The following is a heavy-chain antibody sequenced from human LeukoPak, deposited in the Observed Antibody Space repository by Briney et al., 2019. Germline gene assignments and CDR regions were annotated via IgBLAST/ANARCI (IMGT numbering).Heavy chain of an antibody. CDR3: ARETPGIAVWFDY. CDR2: INPNSGGT. D-gene: IGHD6-19*01. Sequence: ASVKVSCKTSGYTFTDYYMHWVRQAPGQGLEWMGWINPNSGGTNYAQKFQGRVTMTRDTTISTAYMELSRLRSDDTAVYYCARETPGIAVWFDYWGQGTLVTVSS. J-gene: IGHJ4*02. V-gene: IGHV1-2*02. CDR1: GYTFTDYY.